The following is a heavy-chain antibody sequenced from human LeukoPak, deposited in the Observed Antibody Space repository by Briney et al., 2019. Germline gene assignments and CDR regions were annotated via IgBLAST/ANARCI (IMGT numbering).Heavy chain of an antibody. CDR1: GFTLSGYG. CDR3: ARGRGGDYSGNRNYFDY. J-gene: IGHJ4*02. Sequence: SGGSLRLSCAASGFTLSGYGMPWVRQAPGKGLEWVAVIWYDGSKEYFADSVKGRFTISRDNSKNTFYLQMNSLRAEDTAVYYCARGRGGDYSGNRNYFDYWGQGTLVTVSS. D-gene: IGHD4-23*01. V-gene: IGHV3-33*01. CDR2: IWYDGSKE.